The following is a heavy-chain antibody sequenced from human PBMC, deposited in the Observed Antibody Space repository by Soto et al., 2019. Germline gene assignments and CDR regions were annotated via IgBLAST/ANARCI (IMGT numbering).Heavy chain of an antibody. D-gene: IGHD2-2*01. CDR1: GFTFSSYG. J-gene: IGHJ5*02. Sequence: QVQLVESGGGGVQPGRSLRLSCAASGFTFSSYGRHWVGRAPGKGLGWVAVISYDGSNKYYADSVKGRFTISRDNSKNTLYLQMNSLRAEDTAVYYCAKDSKYERNWFDPWGQGTLVTVSS. V-gene: IGHV3-30*18. CDR2: ISYDGSNK. CDR3: AKDSKYERNWFDP.